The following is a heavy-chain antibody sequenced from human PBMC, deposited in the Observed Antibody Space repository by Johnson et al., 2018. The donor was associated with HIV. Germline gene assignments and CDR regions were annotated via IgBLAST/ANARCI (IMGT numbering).Heavy chain of an antibody. CDR1: GFTFSGSA. V-gene: IGHV3-73*01. D-gene: IGHD3-22*01. J-gene: IGHJ3*02. CDR3: AKERGYDSSGYNRWYVPDAFDI. CDR2: IRSKGNNYAT. Sequence: VQLVESGGGLVQPGGSLKLACAASGFTFSGSALHWVRQASGKGLEWVGHIRSKGNNYATAYAASVKGRFTISRDDSQNTAYLQMNRLRAEDTAVYYCAKERGYDSSGYNRWYVPDAFDIWGQGTMVTVSS.